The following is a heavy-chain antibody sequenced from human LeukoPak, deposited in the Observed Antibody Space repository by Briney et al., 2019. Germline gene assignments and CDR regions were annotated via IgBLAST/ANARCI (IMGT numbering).Heavy chain of an antibody. CDR3: ARISPTTQMNN. D-gene: IGHD4-11*01. CDR1: GGSFSGYY. V-gene: IGHV4-34*01. Sequence: SETLSLTCAVYGGSFSGYYWSWIRQPPGKGLEWIGEINHSGSTNYNPSLKSRVTISVDTSKNQFSLKLSSMTAADTAVYYCARISPTTQMNNWGRGTLVTVSS. CDR2: INHSGST. J-gene: IGHJ4*02.